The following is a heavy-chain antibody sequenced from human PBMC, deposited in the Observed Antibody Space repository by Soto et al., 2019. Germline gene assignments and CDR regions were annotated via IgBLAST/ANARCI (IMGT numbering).Heavy chain of an antibody. V-gene: IGHV3-23*01. CDR3: AKLQSRELGRGAFDV. D-gene: IGHD7-27*01. CDR2: ISCSGGSI. CDR1: GFTFSSYA. J-gene: IGHJ3*01. Sequence: GGSLRLSCAASGFTFSSYAMSWFRQAPGNGLEWVSFISCSGGSIYYADSVKGRFIISRDNSKNMLNLQMNSLSAEDTAVYYCAKLQSRELGRGAFDVWGQGTMVTV.